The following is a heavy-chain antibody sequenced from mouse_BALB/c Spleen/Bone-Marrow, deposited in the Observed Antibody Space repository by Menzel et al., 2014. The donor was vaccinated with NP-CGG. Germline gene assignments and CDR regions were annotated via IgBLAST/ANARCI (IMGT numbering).Heavy chain of an antibody. CDR3: AREGYYGLDY. V-gene: IGHV1-54*03. J-gene: IGHJ2*01. CDR2: INPGSGGT. D-gene: IGHD2-1*01. Sequence: QVQLLQSAAKLARSGTLVKGSCKASGHAFTHYLLECFNQKPGQCLEWIGVINPGSGGTDFNEKFRGMATLTADKSASSAYMQFNSLASDDSAVYFCAREGYYGLDYRGQGTTRTVSS. CDR1: GHAFTHYL.